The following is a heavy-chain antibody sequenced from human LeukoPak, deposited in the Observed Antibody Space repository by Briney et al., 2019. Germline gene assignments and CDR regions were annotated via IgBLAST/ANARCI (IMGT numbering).Heavy chain of an antibody. CDR2: IYTSGST. CDR3: ARDLYNWNDVGAFDI. Sequence: ASETLSLTCTVSGGSISSGSYYWSCIRQPAGKGLEWIGRIYTSGSTNYNPYLKSRVTISVDTSKHQFSLKLSSVTAADTAVYYCARDLYNWNDVGAFDIWGQGTMVTVSS. V-gene: IGHV4-61*02. D-gene: IGHD1-1*01. J-gene: IGHJ3*02. CDR1: GGSISSGSYY.